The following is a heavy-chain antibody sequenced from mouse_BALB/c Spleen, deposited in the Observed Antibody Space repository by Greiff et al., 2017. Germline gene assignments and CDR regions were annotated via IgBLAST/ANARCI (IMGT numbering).Heavy chain of an antibody. CDR3: ASNYEDYAMDY. J-gene: IGHJ4*01. D-gene: IGHD2-1*01. Sequence: VQLQQSGPELVKPGASVKMSCKASGYTFTSYVMHWVKQKPGQGLEWIGYINPYNDGTKYNEKFKGKATLTSDKSSSTAYMELSSLTSEDSAVYYCASNYEDYAMDYWGQGTSVTVSS. CDR2: INPYNDGT. CDR1: GYTFTSYV. V-gene: IGHV1-14*01.